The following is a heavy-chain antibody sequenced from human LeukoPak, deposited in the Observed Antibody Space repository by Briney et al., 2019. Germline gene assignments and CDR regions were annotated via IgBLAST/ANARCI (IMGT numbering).Heavy chain of an antibody. D-gene: IGHD2-15*01. CDR1: GYTFTSYA. CDR2: INAGNGNT. Sequence: WASVKVSCKASGYTFTSYAMHWVRQAPGQRLEWMRWINAGNGNTEYSQKFQGRVTITRDTSASTAYMELSSLRSEDTAVYHCARDRGYCSGGSCYHNWFDPWGQGTLVTVSS. CDR3: ARDRGYCSGGSCYHNWFDP. J-gene: IGHJ5*02. V-gene: IGHV1-3*01.